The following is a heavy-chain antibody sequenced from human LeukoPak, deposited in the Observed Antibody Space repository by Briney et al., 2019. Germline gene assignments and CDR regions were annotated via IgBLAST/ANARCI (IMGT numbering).Heavy chain of an antibody. CDR1: GFTFSSYH. CDR2: ISTSRNYI. V-gene: IGHV3-21*01. Sequence: GGSLRLSCVVPGFTFSSYHMNWVRQAPGKGLEWVSSISTSRNYIYYADSVTGRFTISRDNAKNSLYLQMNSLRAEDTAVYYCAELGITMIGGVWGKGTTVTISS. D-gene: IGHD3-10*02. CDR3: AELGITMIGGV. J-gene: IGHJ6*04.